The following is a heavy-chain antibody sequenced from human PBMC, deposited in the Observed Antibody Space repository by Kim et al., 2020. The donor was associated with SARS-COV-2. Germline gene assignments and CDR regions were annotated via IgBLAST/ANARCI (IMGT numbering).Heavy chain of an antibody. V-gene: IGHV4-39*02. Sequence: LTSRVTISVDTSKNQFSLELSSVTAADTAVYYCAREVEAIAAAGPDAFDIWGQGTMVTVSS. D-gene: IGHD6-13*01. J-gene: IGHJ3*02. CDR3: AREVEAIAAAGPDAFDI.